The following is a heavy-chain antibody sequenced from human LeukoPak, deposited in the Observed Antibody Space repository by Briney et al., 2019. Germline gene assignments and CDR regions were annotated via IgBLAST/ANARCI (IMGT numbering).Heavy chain of an antibody. J-gene: IGHJ4*02. V-gene: IGHV3-33*06. Sequence: GGSLRLSCVASGFTFRNYGMHWVRQAPGKGLEWVAIIWYDGGTKYYADSVKGRFTISGDNSKNTLYLQMDSLRAEDTAVYYCAKEAEDHRYDYWGQGALVIVSS. CDR2: IWYDGGTK. D-gene: IGHD1-14*01. CDR1: GFTFRNYG. CDR3: AKEAEDHRYDY.